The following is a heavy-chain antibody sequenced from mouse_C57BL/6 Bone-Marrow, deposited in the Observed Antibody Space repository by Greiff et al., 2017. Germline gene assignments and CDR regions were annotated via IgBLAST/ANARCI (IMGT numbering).Heavy chain of an antibody. V-gene: IGHV1-74*01. CDR1: GYTFTSYW. D-gene: IGHD1-1*01. CDR2: IHPSDSDT. CDR3: AIHYYGSSLFGY. Sequence: QVQLQQPGAELVKPGASVKVSCKASGYTFTSYWMHWVKQRPGQGLEWIGRIHPSDSDTNYNQKFKGKATLTVDKSSSTAYMQLSSLTSEDSAVYYCAIHYYGSSLFGYWGQGTTLTVSS. J-gene: IGHJ2*01.